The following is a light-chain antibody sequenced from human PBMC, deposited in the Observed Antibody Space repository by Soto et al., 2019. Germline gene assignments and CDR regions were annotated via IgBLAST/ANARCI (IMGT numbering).Light chain of an antibody. CDR1: RDISSS. CDR2: GAS. V-gene: IGKV1-NL1*01. J-gene: IGKJ5*01. CDR3: QQCYSTPLT. Sequence: DIQVAKLPASLSPPPGDRLTTPSRARRDISSSLAWYQQTPGQAPKLLLRGASSLPRGVPSRFSGGGAGTEFTLTISSLQPEDFAVYYCQQCYSTPLTFGQGTRLEIK.